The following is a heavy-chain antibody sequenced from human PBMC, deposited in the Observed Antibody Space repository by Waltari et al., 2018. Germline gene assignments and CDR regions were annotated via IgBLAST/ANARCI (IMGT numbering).Heavy chain of an antibody. Sequence: EVQLVESGGGMVKPGGSLRLSCAASGFTFSSYSMNWVRQAPGKGLEWVSSISSSSSYIYYADSVKGRFTISRDNAKNSLYLQMNSLRADTAVYYCARASFGSGSCDYWGQGTLVTVSS. CDR1: GFTFSSYS. CDR3: ARASFGSGSCDY. D-gene: IGHD3-10*01. V-gene: IGHV3-21*01. J-gene: IGHJ4*02. CDR2: ISSSSSYI.